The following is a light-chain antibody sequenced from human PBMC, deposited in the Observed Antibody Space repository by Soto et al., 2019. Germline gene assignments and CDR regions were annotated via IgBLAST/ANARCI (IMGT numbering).Light chain of an antibody. CDR3: QVWDNRGYV. Sequence: ELTQPLSVSVALGQTATITCGGNNIGGKNVHWYQQKPGQAPVLVIYRDYNRPSGIPERFSGSNSGHTATLTISRVQPGDEADYYCQVWDNRGYVFGTGTKVTVL. CDR2: RDY. CDR1: NIGGKN. J-gene: IGLJ1*01. V-gene: IGLV3-9*01.